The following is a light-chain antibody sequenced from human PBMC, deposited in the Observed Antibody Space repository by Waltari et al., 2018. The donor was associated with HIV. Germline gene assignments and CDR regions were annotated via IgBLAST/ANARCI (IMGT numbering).Light chain of an antibody. CDR2: DYNDGSH. J-gene: IGLJ3*02. Sequence: QRVLTQSPSASASLGASVTPTCTLSSDFSDYAIAWHQQHPEKGPRYLMKDYNDGSHYTGDGTPDRCSGSSSGAERYLIISSLQSEDEADYYCQTWGSGIWVFGGGTKLTVL. CDR3: QTWGSGIWV. CDR1: SDFSDYA. V-gene: IGLV4-69*01.